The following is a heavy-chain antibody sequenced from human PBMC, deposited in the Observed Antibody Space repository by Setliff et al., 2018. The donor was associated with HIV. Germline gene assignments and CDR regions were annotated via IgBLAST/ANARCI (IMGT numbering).Heavy chain of an antibody. CDR2: ISAYNGNT. CDR1: GYTFTSYG. Sequence: ASVKVSCKASGYTFTSYGISWVRQAPGQGLEWMGWISAYNGNTNYAQKLQGRVTMTTDTSTSTAYMELRSLRSDDTAVYYCARPNYGDYDDSFDYWGQGTLVTVSS. CDR3: ARPNYGDYDDSFDY. J-gene: IGHJ4*02. D-gene: IGHD4-17*01. V-gene: IGHV1-18*01.